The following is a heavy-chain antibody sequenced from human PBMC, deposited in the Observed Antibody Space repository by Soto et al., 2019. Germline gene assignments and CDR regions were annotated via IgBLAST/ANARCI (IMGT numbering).Heavy chain of an antibody. V-gene: IGHV3-43*01. Sequence: GGSLRLSCAASGFTFGDYTMHWVRQAPGKGLEWVCLINCDGGDTYYADSVKGRFTISRDNNKNSLYLQMNSLTTEDTALYYCSKDKPKYYGMDAWGQGTTVTVSS. CDR3: SKDKPKYYGMDA. CDR2: INCDGGDT. J-gene: IGHJ6*02. CDR1: GFTFGDYT.